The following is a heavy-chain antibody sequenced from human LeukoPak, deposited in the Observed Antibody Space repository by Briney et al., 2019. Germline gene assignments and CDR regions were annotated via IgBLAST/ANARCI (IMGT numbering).Heavy chain of an antibody. CDR1: GGSISSYY. CDR3: AAKWELGSVGAFDI. J-gene: IGHJ3*02. D-gene: IGHD1-26*01. CDR2: IYTSGST. Sequence: SETLSLTCTVSGGSISSYYWSWIRQPAGKGLEWIGRIYTSGSTNYNPSLKSRVTMSVDTSKNQFSLKLSSVTAADTAVYYCAAKWELGSVGAFDIWGQGTMVTVSS. V-gene: IGHV4-4*07.